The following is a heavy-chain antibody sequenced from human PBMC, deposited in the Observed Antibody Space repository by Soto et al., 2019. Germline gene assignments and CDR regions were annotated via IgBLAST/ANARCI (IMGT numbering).Heavy chain of an antibody. D-gene: IGHD1-26*01. Sequence: PWGSLRLSCAASGFSFSSYGMHWVRQAPGKGLDWVAVIWYDGSNKYYAESVKGRFTISRDNSKNTLYLQMNSLTVEDTAVYYCARAQYTGSYFDACDVWGQGTMVTVSS. CDR3: ARAQYTGSYFDACDV. J-gene: IGHJ3*01. CDR1: GFSFSSYG. V-gene: IGHV3-33*03. CDR2: IWYDGSNK.